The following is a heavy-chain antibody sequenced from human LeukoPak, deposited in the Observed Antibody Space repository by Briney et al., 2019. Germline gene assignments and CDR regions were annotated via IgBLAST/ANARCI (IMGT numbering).Heavy chain of an antibody. J-gene: IGHJ6*02. CDR1: GVSISSSNW. CDR2: IYHSGST. CDR3: ARRKGYYYYYYGMDV. V-gene: IGHV4-4*02. Sequence: SETLSLTCAVSGVSISSSNWWSWVRQPPGKGLEWIGEIYHSGSTNYNPSLKSRVTISVDKSKNQFSLKLSSVTAADTAVYYCARRKGYYYYYYGMDVWGQGTTVTVSS. D-gene: IGHD1-14*01.